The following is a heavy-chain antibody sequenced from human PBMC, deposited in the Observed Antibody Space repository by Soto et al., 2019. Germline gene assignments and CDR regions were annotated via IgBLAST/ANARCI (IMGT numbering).Heavy chain of an antibody. J-gene: IGHJ4*02. Sequence: ASVKVSCKASGYTFACYYMHWVRQAPGQGLEWMGWINPNSGGTNYAQKFQGRVTMTRDTSISTAYMELSRLRSDDTAVYCCARDHRYFDYWGQGTLVTVSS. CDR3: ARDHRYFDY. CDR1: GYTFACYY. CDR2: INPNSGGT. V-gene: IGHV1-2*02.